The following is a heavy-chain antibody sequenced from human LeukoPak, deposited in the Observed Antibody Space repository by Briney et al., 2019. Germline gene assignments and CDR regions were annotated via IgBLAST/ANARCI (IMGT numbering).Heavy chain of an antibody. CDR2: MSYIGTT. D-gene: IGHD1-26*01. Sequence: PSETLSLTCTVSGGSISSYYWSWIRQPPGKGLEWIGYMSYIGTTGYNPSLKSRVTMSIDTSKNQLSLKLSSVTAADTAVYYCARDREYWYFDLWGRGTQVTVSS. CDR1: GGSISSYY. CDR3: ARDREYWYFDL. V-gene: IGHV4-59*01. J-gene: IGHJ2*01.